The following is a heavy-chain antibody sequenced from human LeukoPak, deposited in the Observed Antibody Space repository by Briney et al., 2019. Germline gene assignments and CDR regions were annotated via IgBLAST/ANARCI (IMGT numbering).Heavy chain of an antibody. D-gene: IGHD3-10*01. J-gene: IGHJ6*03. Sequence: SETLSLTCTVSGGSISSYYWSWIRQPAGKGLEWIGRIYTSGSANYNPSLKSRVTMSGDTSKNQFSLKLSSVTAADTAVYYCARGPGGIRGVIEFYYMDVWGKGTTVTISS. CDR1: GGSISSYY. CDR2: IYTSGSA. V-gene: IGHV4-4*07. CDR3: ARGPGGIRGVIEFYYMDV.